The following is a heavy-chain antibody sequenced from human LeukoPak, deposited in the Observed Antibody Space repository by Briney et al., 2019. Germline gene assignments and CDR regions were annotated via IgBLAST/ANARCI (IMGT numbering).Heavy chain of an antibody. J-gene: IGHJ4*02. V-gene: IGHV3-9*01. Sequence: GGSLRLSCAASGFTFDDYAMHWVRQAPGKGLEWVSGISWNSGSIGYADSVKGRFTISRDNAKNSLYLQMNSLRAEDTAVYYCATTSTGSIAAANHYFDYWGQGTLVTVSS. CDR2: ISWNSGSI. CDR3: ATTSTGSIAAANHYFDY. CDR1: GFTFDDYA. D-gene: IGHD6-13*01.